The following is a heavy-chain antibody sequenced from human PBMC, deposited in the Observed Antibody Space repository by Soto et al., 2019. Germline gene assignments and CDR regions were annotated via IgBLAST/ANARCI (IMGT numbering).Heavy chain of an antibody. Sequence: ETLSLTCTVSGGSVSSGGYFWSWIRQPPGKGLEWIGFIDYSGSTNYHPSLKSRVTISIDTSKNQFALKLSSVTAADTAVYYCARRHYYDSSGYADALDIWGQGTSVTVSS. D-gene: IGHD3-22*01. CDR3: ARRHYYDSSGYADALDI. J-gene: IGHJ3*02. CDR1: GGSVSSGGYF. V-gene: IGHV4-61*08. CDR2: IDYSGST.